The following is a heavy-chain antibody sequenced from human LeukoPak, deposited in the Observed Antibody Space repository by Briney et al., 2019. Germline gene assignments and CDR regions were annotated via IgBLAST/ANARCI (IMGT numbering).Heavy chain of an antibody. CDR1: GGTISTGGYY. Sequence: PSQTLSLTSTVSGGTISTGGYYWSWIRQHPGKGLEWIGYISYSGSTYYNPSLKSRVTISVDTSKNQFSLKLSSVTAADTAVYYCARDLGYCSSTSCRYFDYWGQGTLVTVSS. V-gene: IGHV4-31*03. CDR3: ARDLGYCSSTSCRYFDY. D-gene: IGHD2-2*01. J-gene: IGHJ4*02. CDR2: ISYSGST.